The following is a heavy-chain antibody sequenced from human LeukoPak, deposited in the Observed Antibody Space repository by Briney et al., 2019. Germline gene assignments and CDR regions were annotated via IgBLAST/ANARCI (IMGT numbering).Heavy chain of an antibody. CDR3: AKGSGYGGFDAFDI. D-gene: IGHD5-12*01. J-gene: IGHJ3*02. CDR1: RFTFSSYA. Sequence: GGSLRLSCAASRFTFSSYAMSWVRQAPGKGLEWGSAISGSGGSTYYADSVKGRFTISRDNSKNTLYLQMNSLRAEDTAVFYCAKGSGYGGFDAFDIWGQGTMVTVSS. V-gene: IGHV3-23*01. CDR2: ISGSGGST.